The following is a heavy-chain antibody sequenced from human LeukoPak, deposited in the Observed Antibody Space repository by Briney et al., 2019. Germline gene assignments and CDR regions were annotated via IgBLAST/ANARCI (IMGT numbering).Heavy chain of an antibody. CDR3: TTGNWGPH. CDR2: IKRKTDGGTT. CDR1: GFTFNDAW. D-gene: IGHD7-27*01. V-gene: IGHV3-15*07. Sequence: GGSLRLSCAASGFTFNDAWMNWVRQAPGKGLEWVGRIKRKTDGGTTDYAAPVKGRFTISRDDSKNTLYLQMNSLRTEDTAVYYCTTGNWGPHWGQGTLVTVSS. J-gene: IGHJ4*02.